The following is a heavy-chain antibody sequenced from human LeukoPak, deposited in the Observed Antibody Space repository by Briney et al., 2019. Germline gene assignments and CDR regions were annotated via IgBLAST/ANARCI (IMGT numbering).Heavy chain of an antibody. Sequence: SETLCLTCTVSGGSISSYYWSWIRQPPGKGLEWIGYIYTSGSTNYNPPLKSRVTISVDTSKNQFSLKLSSVTAADTAVYYCARQTRSGSYPLDYWGQGTLVTVSS. CDR1: GGSISSYY. CDR3: ARQTRSGSYPLDY. J-gene: IGHJ4*02. V-gene: IGHV4-4*09. CDR2: IYTSGST. D-gene: IGHD1-26*01.